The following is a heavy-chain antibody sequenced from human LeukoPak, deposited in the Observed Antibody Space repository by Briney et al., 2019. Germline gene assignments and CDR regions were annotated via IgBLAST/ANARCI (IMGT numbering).Heavy chain of an antibody. D-gene: IGHD3-10*01. J-gene: IGHJ5*02. CDR2: IIPILGIA. CDR3: ARGSTEYYYGSGSYPS. V-gene: IGHV1-69*04. CDR1: GGTFSSYA. Sequence: SVKVSCKASGGTFSSYAISWVRQAPGQGLEWMGRIIPILGIANYAQKFQGRVTNTADKSTSTAYMELSSLRSEDTAVYYCARGSTEYYYGSGSYPSWGQGTLVTVSS.